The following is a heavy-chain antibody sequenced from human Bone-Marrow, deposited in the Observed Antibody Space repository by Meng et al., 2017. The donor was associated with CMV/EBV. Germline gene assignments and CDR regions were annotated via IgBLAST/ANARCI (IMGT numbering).Heavy chain of an antibody. CDR2: IIPNSGDT. CDR3: ARDWHSHYSPPNWFDP. V-gene: IGHV1-2*02. Sequence: ASVKVSCKASGGTFSSYAISWVRQAPGQGLEWMGGIIPNSGDTNYAQRFQGRVTMTRDTSISTAYMELSRLRSDDTAVYYCARDWHSHYSPPNWFDPWGQGTLVTVSS. D-gene: IGHD2-15*01. J-gene: IGHJ5*02. CDR1: GGTFSSYA.